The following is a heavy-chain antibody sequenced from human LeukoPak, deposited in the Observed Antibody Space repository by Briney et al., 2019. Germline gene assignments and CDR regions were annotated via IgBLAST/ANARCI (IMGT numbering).Heavy chain of an antibody. V-gene: IGHV3-66*02. D-gene: IGHD3-22*01. CDR1: GFTVSSNY. J-gene: IGHJ3*02. CDR2: IYSGGST. CDR3: ARDSSGYDAFDI. Sequence: GGSLRLSCAASGFTVSSNYMSWVRQAPGKGLEWVSIIYSGGSTYYADSVKGRFTISRDNSKNTLYLQMNSLRAEDTAVYYCARDSSGYDAFDIWGQGTMVTVSS.